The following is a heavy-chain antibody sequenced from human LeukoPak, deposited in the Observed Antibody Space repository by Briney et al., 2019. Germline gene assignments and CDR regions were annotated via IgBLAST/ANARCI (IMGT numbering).Heavy chain of an antibody. CDR2: INPNSGGT. CDR1: GYTFTGYY. V-gene: IGHV1-2*02. Sequence: RASVKVSCKASGYTFTGYYMHWVRQAPGQGLKWMGWINPNSGGTNYAQKFQGRVTMTRDTSISTAYMELSRLRSDDTAVYYCARGAGFVTSDSGAFDYWGQGTLVTVSS. J-gene: IGHJ4*02. D-gene: IGHD2-21*02. CDR3: ARGAGFVTSDSGAFDY.